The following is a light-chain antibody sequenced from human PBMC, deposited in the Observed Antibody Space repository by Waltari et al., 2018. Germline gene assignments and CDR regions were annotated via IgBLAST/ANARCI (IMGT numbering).Light chain of an antibody. CDR1: SSDGGTYNL. Sequence: QSALTQPASVSGSPGQSVTLTCTGTSSDGGTYNLVSWYQLHPGKAPNLMTYEVSQRPSGVSSRFSGSKSGNTASLTISGLQAEDEADYYCCSYTRSSTLLFGGGTKLTVL. J-gene: IGLJ2*01. V-gene: IGLV2-23*02. CDR2: EVS. CDR3: CSYTRSSTLL.